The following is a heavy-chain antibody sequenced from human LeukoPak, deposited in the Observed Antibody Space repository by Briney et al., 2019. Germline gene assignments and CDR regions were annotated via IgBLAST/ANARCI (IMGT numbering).Heavy chain of an antibody. Sequence: GGSLRLYCAASGFTFSNCAMNWVRQAPGRGLECVSTISAGGDTTYYADSVKGRFTISRDNSKNTLYLQMNSLRAEDTAVYYCAKDWGYWGQGTLVTVSS. CDR1: GFTFSNCA. D-gene: IGHD7-27*01. CDR3: AKDWGY. V-gene: IGHV3-23*01. CDR2: ISAGGDTT. J-gene: IGHJ4*02.